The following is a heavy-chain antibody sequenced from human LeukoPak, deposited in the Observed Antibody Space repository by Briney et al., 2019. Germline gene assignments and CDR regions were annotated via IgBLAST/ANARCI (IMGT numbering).Heavy chain of an antibody. V-gene: IGHV1-18*04. Sequence: GVSVKVSCKASGYTFSNYIISWVRQAPGQGLEWMGCISAYNGNTNYAQKLQGRVTMTTDTSTSTAYMELRSLRSDDTAVYYCARDRSSSDYWGQGTLVTVSS. CDR2: ISAYNGNT. CDR3: ARDRSSSDY. J-gene: IGHJ4*02. CDR1: GYTFSNYI. D-gene: IGHD3-10*01.